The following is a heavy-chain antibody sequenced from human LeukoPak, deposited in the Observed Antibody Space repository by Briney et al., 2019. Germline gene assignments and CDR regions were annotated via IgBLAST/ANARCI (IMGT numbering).Heavy chain of an antibody. CDR1: GFTFSNYG. CDR3: ARDRCSSTSCYTHYFDY. V-gene: IGHV3-30*03. D-gene: IGHD2-2*02. J-gene: IGHJ4*02. Sequence: GGSLRLSCAASGFTFSNYGMHWVRQAPGQGLEWVAVISYDGSNKYYADSVKGRFTISGDTSKNTLYLQMNSLRAEDTAVYYCARDRCSSTSCYTHYFDYWGQGTLVTVSS. CDR2: ISYDGSNK.